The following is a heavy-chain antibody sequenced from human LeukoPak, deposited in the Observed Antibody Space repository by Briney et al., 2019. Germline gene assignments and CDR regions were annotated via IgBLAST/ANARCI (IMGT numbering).Heavy chain of an antibody. D-gene: IGHD6-19*01. Sequence: ASETLSLTCTVSGGSISSYYWSWIRQPPGKGLEWIGEINHSGSTNYNPSLKSRVTISVDTSKNQFSLKLSSVTAADTAVYYCARGRGAVAGIDYWGQGTLVTVSS. CDR3: ARGRGAVAGIDY. V-gene: IGHV4-34*01. J-gene: IGHJ4*02. CDR1: GGSISSYY. CDR2: INHSGST.